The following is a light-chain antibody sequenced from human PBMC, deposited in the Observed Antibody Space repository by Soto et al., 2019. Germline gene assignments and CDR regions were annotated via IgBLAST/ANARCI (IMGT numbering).Light chain of an antibody. CDR2: EVT. J-gene: IGLJ3*02. Sequence: QSALTQPASVSGSPGQSITISCTGTSSDVGGHNYVSWYQQHPGKAPKLMIYEVTKRPSGVPSRFSGSKSGNTASLTVSGLQAEDEADYYCSSYAGSSNLGVFGGGTKVTVL. CDR1: SSDVGGHNY. V-gene: IGLV2-8*01. CDR3: SSYAGSSNLGV.